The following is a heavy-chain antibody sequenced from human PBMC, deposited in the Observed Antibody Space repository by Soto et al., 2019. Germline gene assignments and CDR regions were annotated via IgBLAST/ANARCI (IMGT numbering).Heavy chain of an antibody. Sequence: QVQLVQSGTEVKKPGSSVTVSCKASGGPYSKYSISWVRQAPGQRLEWMGRIIPIFDMTNYAQKFQGRVTITADKSTRTVYMDLSSLRSEDTAVYYCARSLLGDHYDSDGLDSWGQGTLVSVSS. CDR1: GGPYSKYS. CDR2: IIPIFDMT. V-gene: IGHV1-69*02. CDR3: ARSLLGDHYDSDGLDS. J-gene: IGHJ4*02. D-gene: IGHD3-22*01.